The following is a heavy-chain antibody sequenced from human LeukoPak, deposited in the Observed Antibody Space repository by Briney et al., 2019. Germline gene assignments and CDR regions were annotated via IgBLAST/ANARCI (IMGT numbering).Heavy chain of an antibody. Sequence: ASVKVSCKASGYTFTGYYMHWVRQAPGQGLEWMGWINPNSGGTNYAQKFQGWVTMTRDTSISTAYMELSRLRSDDTAVYHCARDSGEGVRGVIITGLYYYYGMDVWGQGTTVTVSS. CDR1: GYTFTGYY. CDR2: INPNSGGT. J-gene: IGHJ6*02. CDR3: ARDSGEGVRGVIITGLYYYYGMDV. V-gene: IGHV1-2*04. D-gene: IGHD3-10*01.